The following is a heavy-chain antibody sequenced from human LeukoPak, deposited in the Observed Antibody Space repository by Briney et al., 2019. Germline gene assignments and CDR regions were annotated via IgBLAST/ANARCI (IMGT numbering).Heavy chain of an antibody. Sequence: PGGSLRLSCAASGFTFSSYAMSWVRRAPGKGLEWVSAISGSGGSTYYADSVKGRFTISRDNSKNTLYLQMNSLRAEDTAVYYCARGASGYDILTGYQLDYWGQGTLVTVSS. CDR2: ISGSGGST. D-gene: IGHD3-9*01. CDR1: GFTFSSYA. J-gene: IGHJ4*02. V-gene: IGHV3-23*01. CDR3: ARGASGYDILTGYQLDY.